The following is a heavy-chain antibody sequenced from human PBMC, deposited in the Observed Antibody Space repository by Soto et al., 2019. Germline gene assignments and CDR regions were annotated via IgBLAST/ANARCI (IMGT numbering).Heavy chain of an antibody. CDR2: ITADGGT. CDR1: EFTVSGHA. CDR3: APHVSCSGGSCQYDAFAI. Sequence: EVQVLESGGGLVQPGGSLRLSCEGSEFTVSGHAMTWIRQAPGKGPEWVSTITADGGTYYADSVKGRFAMSRGTSENTLYLQMNSLGAADTAAYYCAPHVSCSGGSCQYDAFAIRGQGTMVTVSS. V-gene: IGHV3-23*01. D-gene: IGHD2-15*01. J-gene: IGHJ3*02.